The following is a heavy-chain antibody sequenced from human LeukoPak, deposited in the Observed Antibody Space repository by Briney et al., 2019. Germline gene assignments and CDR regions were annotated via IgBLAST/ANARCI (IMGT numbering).Heavy chain of an antibody. Sequence: GGSLRLSCAASGFTFSSYAMTWVRQAPGKGLEWVSGISGRGSSTYYADSVKGRFTISRDNSKNTLYLQMNSLRAEDTAIYYCARDFSSSSTVYYYYYMDVWGKGTTVTVSS. CDR2: ISGRGSST. V-gene: IGHV3-23*01. J-gene: IGHJ6*03. CDR1: GFTFSSYA. CDR3: ARDFSSSSTVYYYYYMDV. D-gene: IGHD6-6*01.